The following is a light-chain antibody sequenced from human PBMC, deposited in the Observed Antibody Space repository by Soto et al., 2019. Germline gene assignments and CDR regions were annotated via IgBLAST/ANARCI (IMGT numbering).Light chain of an antibody. CDR3: CSYAGSSSYV. V-gene: IGLV2-11*01. J-gene: IGLJ1*01. CDR2: DVS. CDR1: SSDVGGYNY. Sequence: QSALTQPRSVSGSPGQSVTISCTGTSSDVGGYNYVSWYQQHPGKAPKLMIYDVSKRPSGVPDRFSGSKSGNTASLTISGLQAEDEADYYCCSYAGSSSYVFGTVTKLTVL.